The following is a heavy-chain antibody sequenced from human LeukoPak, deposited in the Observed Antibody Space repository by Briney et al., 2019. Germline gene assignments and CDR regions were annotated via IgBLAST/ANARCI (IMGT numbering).Heavy chain of an antibody. V-gene: IGHV3-23*01. Sequence: GGSLRLSCAASGFTFSNYAMSWVRQAPGKGLEWVSSISDSGGSKYYADSVNGRFTISRDNSKNTLFLQMNSLRADDTAVYFCAGSTYYYYYYMDVWGKGTTVTVSS. CDR3: AGSTYYYYYYMDV. CDR1: GFTFSNYA. J-gene: IGHJ6*03. CDR2: ISDSGGSK.